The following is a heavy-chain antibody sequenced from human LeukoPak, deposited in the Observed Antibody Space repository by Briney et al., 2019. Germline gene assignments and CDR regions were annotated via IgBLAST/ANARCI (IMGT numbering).Heavy chain of an antibody. D-gene: IGHD6-13*01. CDR1: GGSISSYY. V-gene: IGHV4-59*01. CDR2: IYYSGST. Sequence: SETLSLTCTVSGGSISSYYWSWIRQPPGKGLEWIGYIYYSGSTNYNPSLKSRVTISVDTSKNQFPLKLSSVTAADTAVYYCASSIAAAGTGAFDIWGQGTMVTVSS. CDR3: ASSIAAAGTGAFDI. J-gene: IGHJ3*02.